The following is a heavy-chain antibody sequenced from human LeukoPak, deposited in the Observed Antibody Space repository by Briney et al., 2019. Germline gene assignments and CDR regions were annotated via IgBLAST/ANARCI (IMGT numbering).Heavy chain of an antibody. CDR3: ARRIYSGSGDDAFDI. D-gene: IGHD1-26*01. CDR1: GGTFSSYA. J-gene: IGHJ3*02. V-gene: IGHV1-69*04. CDR2: IIPILGIA. Sequence: SVKVSCKASGGTFSSYAISWVRQAPGQGLEWMGRIIPILGIANYAQKFQGRVTITADKSTSTAYMELSSLRSEDTAVYYCARRIYSGSGDDAFDIWGQGTMVTVSS.